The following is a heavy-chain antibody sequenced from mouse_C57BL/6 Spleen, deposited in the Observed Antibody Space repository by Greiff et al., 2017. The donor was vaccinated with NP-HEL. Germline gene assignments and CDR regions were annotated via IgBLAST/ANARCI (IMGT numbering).Heavy chain of an antibody. CDR2: IHPNSGST. D-gene: IGHD1-1*01. J-gene: IGHJ2*01. CDR1: GYTFTSYW. Sequence: QVQLQQPGAELVKPGASVKLSCKASGYTFTSYWMHWVKQRPGQGLEWIGMIHPNSGSTTYTEKFKSKATLTVDKSSSTAYMQLSSLTSEDSAVYYCAFITTVVATPFDYWGQGTTLTVSS. V-gene: IGHV1-64*01. CDR3: AFITTVVATPFDY.